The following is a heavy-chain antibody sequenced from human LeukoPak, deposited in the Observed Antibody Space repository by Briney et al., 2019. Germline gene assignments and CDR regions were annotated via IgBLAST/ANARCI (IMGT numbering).Heavy chain of an antibody. D-gene: IGHD3-22*01. V-gene: IGHV3-23*01. J-gene: IGHJ4*02. Sequence: PGGSLGLSCAASGFTFSSYAMSWVRQAPGKGLEWVSAISGSGGSTYYADSVKGRFTISRDNSKNTLYLQMNSLRAEDTAVYYCAKGSEHYYDSSGYWDYWGQGTLVTVSS. CDR3: AKGSEHYYDSSGYWDY. CDR1: GFTFSSYA. CDR2: ISGSGGST.